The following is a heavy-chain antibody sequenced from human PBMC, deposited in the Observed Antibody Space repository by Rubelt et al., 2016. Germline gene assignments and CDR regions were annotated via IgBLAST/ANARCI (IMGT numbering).Heavy chain of an antibody. Sequence: EVQLLASGGGLVQPGGSLRLSCAASGFTFSNYWMDWVRQAPGKGLEWVANIKQDGSEKYYVDSVKGRFIISRDNAKNSLSLQMNSLRAEDTAVYYCSRTLDSCGQGTLVTVSS. J-gene: IGHJ5*01. CDR2: IKQDGSEK. CDR3: SRTLDS. V-gene: IGHV3-7*05. CDR1: GFTFSNYW.